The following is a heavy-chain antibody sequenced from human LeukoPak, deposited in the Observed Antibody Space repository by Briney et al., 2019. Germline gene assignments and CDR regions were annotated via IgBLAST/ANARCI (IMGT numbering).Heavy chain of an antibody. Sequence: GVSLRLSCAASGFTFSNSWMSWVRQAPGKVLECVGRIKSKTDGGTTDYAAPVKGRFTISRDDSKNTLYLQMNSLKTEDTPVYYCTTGSIVVVTANVYWGQGTLVTVSS. D-gene: IGHD2-21*02. V-gene: IGHV3-15*01. CDR2: IKSKTDGGTT. CDR3: TTGSIVVVTANVY. J-gene: IGHJ4*02. CDR1: GFTFSNSW.